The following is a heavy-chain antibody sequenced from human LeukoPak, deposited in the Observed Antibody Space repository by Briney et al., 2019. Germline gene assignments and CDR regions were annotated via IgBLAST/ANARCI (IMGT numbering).Heavy chain of an antibody. Sequence: GGSLRLSCAASGFTVSSSYMSWVRQAPGKGLEWVSVIYSGGSTDYADSVKGRFTISRDSAKNSLYLQMSSLRAEDTAVYYCASEYQQPLDYWGQGALVTVSS. V-gene: IGHV3-66*01. D-gene: IGHD2-2*01. CDR2: IYSGGST. CDR3: ASEYQQPLDY. J-gene: IGHJ4*02. CDR1: GFTVSSSY.